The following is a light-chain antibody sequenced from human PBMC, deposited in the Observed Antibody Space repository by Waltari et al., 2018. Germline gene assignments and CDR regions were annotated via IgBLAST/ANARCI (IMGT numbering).Light chain of an antibody. CDR2: ASS. CDR1: QSISTY. J-gene: IGKJ3*01. Sequence: DIQMTQSPSSLSASVGDRVTITCRASQSISTYLHWYQQKPGKAPKLLVYASSNFQTGVSSRFSGSGSGTDFTLTISSLEPEDFATYYCQQTYGSPPTFVPGTKVDI. V-gene: IGKV1-39*01. CDR3: QQTYGSPPT.